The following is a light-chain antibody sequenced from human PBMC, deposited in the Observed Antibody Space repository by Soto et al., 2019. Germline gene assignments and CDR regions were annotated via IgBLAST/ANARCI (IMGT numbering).Light chain of an antibody. J-gene: IGKJ1*01. V-gene: IGKV1-39*01. CDR2: AAS. Sequence: DIQMTQPPSSLSASVGDRVTITCRARQSITSYLNWYQQKPGKAPQLLIYAASSLQSGVPSRFSGSGSGTDFTLTISSLQPEDFATYFCQQSYTTPWTFGQGTKVEVK. CDR3: QQSYTTPWT. CDR1: QSITSY.